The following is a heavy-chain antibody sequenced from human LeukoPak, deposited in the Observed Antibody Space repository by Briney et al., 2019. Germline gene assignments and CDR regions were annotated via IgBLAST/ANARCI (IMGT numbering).Heavy chain of an antibody. Sequence: ASVKVSCKTSVDTFTTYAIHWVRQAPGQRLEWMGLINADDGNTRYSQRFQGRVTITRDASANTAYMELSSLRFEDTAVYYCARGIVVQPSGNWFDPWGQGTPVTVSS. J-gene: IGHJ5*02. V-gene: IGHV1-3*01. CDR2: INADDGNT. CDR1: VDTFTTYA. D-gene: IGHD2-15*01. CDR3: ARGIVVQPSGNWFDP.